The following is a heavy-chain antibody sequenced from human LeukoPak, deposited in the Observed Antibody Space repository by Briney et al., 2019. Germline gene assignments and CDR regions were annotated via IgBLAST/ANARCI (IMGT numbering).Heavy chain of an antibody. V-gene: IGHV4-61*02. Sequence: SETLSLTCTVSGGSISSGSYYWSWIRQPAGKVLEWIVRIYTSGSTNYNPALKSRVTISVDTSKNQFSLKLRSVTAADTAVYYCARVALGKLDYWGQGSLVTVSS. CDR2: IYTSGST. J-gene: IGHJ4*02. CDR3: ARVALGKLDY. D-gene: IGHD6-13*01. CDR1: GGSISSGSYY.